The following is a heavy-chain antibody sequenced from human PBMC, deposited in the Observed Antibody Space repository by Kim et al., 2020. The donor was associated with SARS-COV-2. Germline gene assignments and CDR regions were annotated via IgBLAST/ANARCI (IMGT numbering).Heavy chain of an antibody. D-gene: IGHD3-10*01. CDR2: ISYDGSNK. V-gene: IGHV3-30*18. CDR3: AKESGSGGYYAWTSYYYGMDV. Sequence: GGSLRLSCAASGFTFSSYGMHWVRQAPGKGLEWVAVISYDGSNKYYADSVKGRFTISRDNSKNTLYLQMNSLRAEDTAVYYCAKESGSGGYYAWTSYYYGMDVWGQGTTVTVSS. J-gene: IGHJ6*02. CDR1: GFTFSSYG.